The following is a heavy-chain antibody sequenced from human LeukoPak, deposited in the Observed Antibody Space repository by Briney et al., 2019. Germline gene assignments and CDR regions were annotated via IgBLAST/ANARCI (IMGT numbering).Heavy chain of an antibody. Sequence: GGSLRLSCAASGFTLSSYGMHWVRQAPGKGLEWVAVISYDGSNKYYADSVKGRFTISRDNSKNTLYLQMNSLRAEDTAVYYCAKALGMVRGVLRFDPWGQGTLVTVSS. D-gene: IGHD3-10*01. J-gene: IGHJ5*02. CDR1: GFTLSSYG. V-gene: IGHV3-30*18. CDR2: ISYDGSNK. CDR3: AKALGMVRGVLRFDP.